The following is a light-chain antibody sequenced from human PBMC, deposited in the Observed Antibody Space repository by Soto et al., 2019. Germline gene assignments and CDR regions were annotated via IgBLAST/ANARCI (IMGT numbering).Light chain of an antibody. CDR2: EVS. CDR1: SSDVGGYNY. CDR3: SSYAGSNPHVV. Sequence: QSALTQPPSASGSPGQSVTISCTGTSSDVGGYNYVSWYLQHPGKAPKLMISEVSKRPSGVPDRFSGSKSGNTASLTVSGLQAEDEADYYCSSYAGSNPHVVFGGGTKVTVL. J-gene: IGLJ2*01. V-gene: IGLV2-8*01.